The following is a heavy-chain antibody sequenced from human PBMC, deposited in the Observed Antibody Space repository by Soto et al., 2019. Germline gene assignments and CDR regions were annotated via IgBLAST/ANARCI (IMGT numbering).Heavy chain of an antibody. CDR3: ARGGWMATADY. CDR2: IIPILGIA. V-gene: IGHV1-69*02. Sequence: QVQLVQSGAEVKKPGSSVKVSCKASGGTFSSYTISWVRQAPGQGLEWMGRIIPILGIANYAQKFQGRVTXTXXKSTSTAYMELSSLRSEDTAVYYCARGGWMATADYWGKGTLVTVSS. CDR1: GGTFSSYT. D-gene: IGHD5-12*01. J-gene: IGHJ4*02.